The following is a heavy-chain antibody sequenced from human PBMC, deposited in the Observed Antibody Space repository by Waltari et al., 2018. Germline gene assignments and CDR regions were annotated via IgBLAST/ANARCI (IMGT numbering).Heavy chain of an antibody. V-gene: IGHV1-2*06. CDR2: INPNSGGT. CDR1: GYTFTSYG. CDR3: AREMISGRSFDY. J-gene: IGHJ4*02. Sequence: QVQLVQSGAEVKKPGSSVKVSCKASGYTFTSYGISWLRQDPGQGLEWMGRINPNSGGTNYAQKFQGRVTMTRDTSIRTAYMELSRLRSDDRAVYYCAREMISGRSFDYWGQGTLVTVSS. D-gene: IGHD3-16*01.